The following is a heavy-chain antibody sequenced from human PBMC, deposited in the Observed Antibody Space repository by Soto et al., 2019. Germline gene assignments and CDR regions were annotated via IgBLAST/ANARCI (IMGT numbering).Heavy chain of an antibody. J-gene: IGHJ4*02. V-gene: IGHV3-49*03. CDR1: GFTSDDFA. D-gene: IGHD3-16*01. Sequence: SLSLSCRGSGFTSDDFAINWISQAPGKGLEWVGLIRKQTYLETTEYAAAVKGRFTISRDTSNGIAYLQMRSLRSEVSAVYYCTGGECPDTACFSLYWGQGT. CDR3: TGGECPDTACFSLY. CDR2: IRKQTYLETT.